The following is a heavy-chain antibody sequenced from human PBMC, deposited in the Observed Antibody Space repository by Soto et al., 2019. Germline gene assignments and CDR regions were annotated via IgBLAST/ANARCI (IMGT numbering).Heavy chain of an antibody. CDR3: ASSGWKLGDDFDI. CDR1: GFTFSGYG. V-gene: IGHV3-30*12. Sequence: GGSLRLSCVASGFTFSGYGMHWVRRAPGKGLEWVAAIQYDGSKTYYADSVRGRFTISRDDSKNTLFLHMNDVRAEDTAVYYCASSGWKLGDDFDIWGQGTMVTVSS. D-gene: IGHD6-19*01. CDR2: IQYDGSKT. J-gene: IGHJ3*02.